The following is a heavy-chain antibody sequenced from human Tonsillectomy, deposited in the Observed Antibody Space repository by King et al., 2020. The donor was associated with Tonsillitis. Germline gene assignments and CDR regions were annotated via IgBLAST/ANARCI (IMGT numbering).Heavy chain of an antibody. D-gene: IGHD2-2*01. Sequence: VQLVESGGGLVQPGRSLRLSCAASGFTFDDFAIHWVRQAPGKGLEWVSGISWNSGGIGYADYVKGRFTISRDNAKNSLFLQMNSLRAEDTALYYCAKEDCSSTSCYFDYWGQGTLVTVSS. CDR2: ISWNSGGI. V-gene: IGHV3-9*01. J-gene: IGHJ4*02. CDR3: AKEDCSSTSCYFDY. CDR1: GFTFDDFA.